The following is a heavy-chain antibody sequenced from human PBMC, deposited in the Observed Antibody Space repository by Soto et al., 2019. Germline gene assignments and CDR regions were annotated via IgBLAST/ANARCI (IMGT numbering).Heavy chain of an antibody. V-gene: IGHV4-59*01. Sequence: SSETLSLTCSVSGGSISSYYWSWTRQSPGEGLELMGCLHHGGSIDYNPSLKSRVTISVDTSKKQISLKLTSVTPADTAVYYCARGVTVSGTPGYWGQGTLVTVSS. D-gene: IGHD1-7*01. CDR2: LHHGGSI. J-gene: IGHJ4*02. CDR1: GGSISSYY. CDR3: ARGVTVSGTPGY.